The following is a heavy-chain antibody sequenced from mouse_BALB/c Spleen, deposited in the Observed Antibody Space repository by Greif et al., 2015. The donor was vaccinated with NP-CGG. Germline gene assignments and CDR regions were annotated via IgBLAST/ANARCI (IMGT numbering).Heavy chain of an antibody. CDR2: INPSTGYT. J-gene: IGHJ4*01. CDR3: ARTTADAMDY. Sequence: VQLQESGAELAKPGASVKMSCKASGYTFTSYWMHWVKQKPGQGLEWIGYINPSTGYTEYNQKFKDKATLTADKSSSTAYMRLSSLTSEDSAVYYCARTTADAMDYWGQGTSVTVSS. D-gene: IGHD1-2*01. CDR1: GYTFTSYW. V-gene: IGHV1-7*01.